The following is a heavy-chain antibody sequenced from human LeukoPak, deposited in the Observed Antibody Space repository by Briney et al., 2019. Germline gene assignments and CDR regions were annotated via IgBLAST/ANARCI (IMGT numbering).Heavy chain of an antibody. V-gene: IGHV3-21*01. CDR1: GFTFSSYS. D-gene: IGHD7-27*01. J-gene: IGHJ4*02. CDR3: ARDGGTGDDFDY. Sequence: GGSLRLSCAASGFTFSSYSMNWVRQAPGKGLEWVSSIGRSGDYIHYADSVKGRFTISRDNAKNSLYLQMNSLRVEDTAMYYCARDGGTGDDFDYWGQGTLVTVSS. CDR2: IGRSGDYI.